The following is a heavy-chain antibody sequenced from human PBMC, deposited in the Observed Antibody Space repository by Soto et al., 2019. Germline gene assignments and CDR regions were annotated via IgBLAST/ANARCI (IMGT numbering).Heavy chain of an antibody. V-gene: IGHV3-11*01. D-gene: IGHD3-10*01. CDR2: ISSDSSTI. J-gene: IGHJ4*02. CDR3: ARRGDYFDY. CDR1: GFSLRAYY. Sequence: QVELVESGGGSVKPGGSLRLSCAASGFSLRAYYMSWVRQAPGKGLEWVSYISSDSSTIWYADAVKGRFTISRDNAKNSLSLQMDSMTAEDTALYYCARRGDYFDYWGQGTQVTVSS.